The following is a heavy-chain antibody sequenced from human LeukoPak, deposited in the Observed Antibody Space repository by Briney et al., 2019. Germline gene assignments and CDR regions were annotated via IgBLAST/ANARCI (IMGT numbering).Heavy chain of an antibody. CDR3: AKHRIALNYFDY. CDR1: GFTFSSYG. CDR2: IRYDGSNK. J-gene: IGHJ4*02. Sequence: GGSLRLSCAASGFTFSSYGMHWVRQAPGKGLEWVAFIRYDGSNKYYADSVKGRFTISRDNSKNTLYLQMNSLRAEDTAVYYCAKHRIALNYFDYWGQGTLVTVSS. V-gene: IGHV3-30*02. D-gene: IGHD6-13*01.